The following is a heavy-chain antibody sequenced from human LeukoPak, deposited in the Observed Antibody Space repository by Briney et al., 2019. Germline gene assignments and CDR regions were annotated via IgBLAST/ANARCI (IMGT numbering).Heavy chain of an antibody. D-gene: IGHD6-13*01. CDR2: IWYDGSNK. J-gene: IGHJ6*03. Sequence: GGSLRLPCAASGFTFSSYGMHWVRQAPGKGLEWVAVIWYDGSNKYYADSVKGRFTISRDNSKNTLYLQMNSLRAEDTAVYYCARVPQLVRTFYYYYMDVWGKGTTVTVSS. V-gene: IGHV3-33*01. CDR1: GFTFSSYG. CDR3: ARVPQLVRTFYYYYMDV.